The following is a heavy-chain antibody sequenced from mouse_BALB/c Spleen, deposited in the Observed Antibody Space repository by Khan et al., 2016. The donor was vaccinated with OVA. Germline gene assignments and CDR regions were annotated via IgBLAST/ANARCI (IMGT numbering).Heavy chain of an antibody. J-gene: IGHJ1*01. CDR3: ARRYYYGHWYFDV. CDR1: GYSITTDYA. Sequence: EVQLQESGPGLVKPSQSLSLTCTVTGYSITTDYAWNWIRQFPGNKLEWMGYVSYSGSTSYNSSLKSRFSITRDTSKNQFFLQLNSVTTEDTATSYCARRYYYGHWYFDVWGAGTTVTVSS. D-gene: IGHD1-1*01. CDR2: VSYSGST. V-gene: IGHV3-2*02.